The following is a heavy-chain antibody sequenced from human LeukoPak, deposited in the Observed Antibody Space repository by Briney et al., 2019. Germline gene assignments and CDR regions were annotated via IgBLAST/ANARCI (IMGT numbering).Heavy chain of an antibody. CDR3: ARGGYYYMDV. V-gene: IGHV4-59*01. Sequence: SETLSLTCTVSGGSISSYYWSWIRQPPGKGLEWIGCISYSGSTKYNPSLKSRVIISVDTSKNHFSLKLSSVTAADTAVYYCARGGYYYMDVWGKGTTVTVSS. CDR1: GGSISSYY. CDR2: ISYSGST. J-gene: IGHJ6*03.